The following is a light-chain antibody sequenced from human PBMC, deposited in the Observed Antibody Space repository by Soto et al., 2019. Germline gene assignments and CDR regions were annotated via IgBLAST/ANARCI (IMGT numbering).Light chain of an antibody. CDR2: ANT. CDR3: QSFDSSSTGLI. CDR1: NSNIGAGSG. Sequence: QSVLTQPPSVTGAPGQRVTISCTGNNSNIGAGSGVNWYQQFTDKAPKLLIYANTHRPSGVPDRFSGSTSATSASLAITGLQTPDEADYYCQSFDSSSTGLIFGGGTKLTVL. V-gene: IGLV1-40*01. J-gene: IGLJ2*01.